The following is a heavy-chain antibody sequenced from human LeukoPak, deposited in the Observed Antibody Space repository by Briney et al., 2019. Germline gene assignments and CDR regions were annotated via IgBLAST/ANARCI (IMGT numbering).Heavy chain of an antibody. CDR2: ISSAGETA. J-gene: IGHJ4*02. CDR1: GFTFNNFA. V-gene: IGHV3-23*01. D-gene: IGHD3-22*01. Sequence: GGSLRLSCPASGFTFNNFALSWVRQAPGKGLEWVSAISSAGETAFYADSVRGRFTISRDNSKNTVYLQMNTLRIADMAIYYCAKHYYDSSASRGGFDSWGQGTLLTVSS. CDR3: AKHYYDSSASRGGFDS.